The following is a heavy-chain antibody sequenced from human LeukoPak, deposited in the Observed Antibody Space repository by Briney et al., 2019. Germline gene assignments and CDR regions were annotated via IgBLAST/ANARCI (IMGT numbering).Heavy chain of an antibody. D-gene: IGHD2/OR15-2a*01. CDR1: GYTFTNYW. Sequence: GESLKISCKGSGYTFTNYWIGWVRQMPGKGLEFMGIIYPGDSDTRYSPPFQGQVTISVDKSINTAYLQWSSLKASDSAMYYCARAGYSNRWDGVDYWGQGTLVTVS. CDR2: IYPGDSDT. CDR3: ARAGYSNRWDGVDY. J-gene: IGHJ4*02. V-gene: IGHV5-51*01.